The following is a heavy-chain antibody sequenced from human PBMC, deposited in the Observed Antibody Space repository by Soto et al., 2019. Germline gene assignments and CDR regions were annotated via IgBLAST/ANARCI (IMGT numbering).Heavy chain of an antibody. CDR1: GFTFSSYS. D-gene: IGHD2-15*01. J-gene: IGHJ3*02. CDR3: ARAYCSGGSCYSMVSGAFDI. Sequence: PGGSLRLSCAASGFTFSSYSMNWVRQAPGKGLGWVSSISSSSSYIYYADSVKGRFTISRDNAKNSLYLQMNSLRAEDTAVYYCARAYCSGGSCYSMVSGAFDIWGQGTMVTVSS. CDR2: ISSSSSYI. V-gene: IGHV3-21*01.